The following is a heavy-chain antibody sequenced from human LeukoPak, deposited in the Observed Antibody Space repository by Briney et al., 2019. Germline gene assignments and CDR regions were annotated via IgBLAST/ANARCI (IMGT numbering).Heavy chain of an antibody. Sequence: SETLSLTCTVSGGSISSYYWSWIGQPPGKGLEWIGYIYYSGSTNYNPSLKSRVTISVDTSKNQFSLKLSSVTAADTAVYYCARQHCSSTSCYWEIDYWGQGTLVTVSS. CDR2: IYYSGST. CDR3: ARQHCSSTSCYWEIDY. J-gene: IGHJ4*02. D-gene: IGHD2-2*01. V-gene: IGHV4-59*08. CDR1: GGSISSYY.